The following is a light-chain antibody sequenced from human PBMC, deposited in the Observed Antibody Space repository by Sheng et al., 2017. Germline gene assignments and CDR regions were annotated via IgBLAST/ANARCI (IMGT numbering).Light chain of an antibody. CDR1: QDISNY. CDR2: DAS. J-gene: IGKJ4*01. Sequence: DIQMTQSPSSLSASVGDRVTITCQASQDISNYLNWYQQKPGKAPKLLIYDASNLETGVPSRFSGSGSGTYFTFTISSLQPEDIATYYCQQYDNLXXHFG. CDR3: QQYDNLXXH. V-gene: IGKV1-33*01.